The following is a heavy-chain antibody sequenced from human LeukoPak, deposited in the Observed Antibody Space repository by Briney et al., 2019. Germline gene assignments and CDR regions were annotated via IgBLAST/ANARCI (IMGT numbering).Heavy chain of an antibody. V-gene: IGHV3-7*01. CDR3: ARENRDYDSSGSSY. CDR1: GFTFSSYW. CDR2: IKQDGSEK. Sequence: GGSLRLSCAASGFTFSSYWMSWVRQAPGKGLEWVANIKQDGSEKYYVDSVKGRFTISRDNAKNSLYLQMNSLRAEDTAVYYCARENRDYDSSGSSYWGQGTLVTVSS. J-gene: IGHJ4*02. D-gene: IGHD3-22*01.